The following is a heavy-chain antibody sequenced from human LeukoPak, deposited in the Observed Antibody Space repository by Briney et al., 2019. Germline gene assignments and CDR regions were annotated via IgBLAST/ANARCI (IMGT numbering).Heavy chain of an antibody. V-gene: IGHV4-39*01. CDR2: IYYSRST. J-gene: IGHJ6*03. CDR1: GGSISSSSYY. CDR3: ARLSRRLWFGEILSYYYYYYMDV. D-gene: IGHD3-10*01. Sequence: PSETLSLTCTASGGSISSSSYYWGWIRQPPGKGLEWIGSIYYSRSTYDNPSLKSRVTISVDTSKNQFSLELSSVTAADTAVYYCARLSRRLWFGEILSYYYYYYMDVWGKGTTVTISS.